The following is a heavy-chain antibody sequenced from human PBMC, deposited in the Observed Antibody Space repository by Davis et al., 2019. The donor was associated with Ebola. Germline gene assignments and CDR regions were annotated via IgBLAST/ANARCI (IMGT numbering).Heavy chain of an antibody. V-gene: IGHV1-8*01. CDR2: MNPNSGNT. CDR1: RYTFTSYD. J-gene: IGHJ6*02. CDR3: ARGLRGGMAV. Sequence: SVTVSCKASRYTFTSYDINWVRQATGQGREWMGWMNPNSGNTGYAQKFQGRVTMTRNTSISTDDIELSSLRSEDTAVYYCARGLRGGMAVWGQGTTVTVSS.